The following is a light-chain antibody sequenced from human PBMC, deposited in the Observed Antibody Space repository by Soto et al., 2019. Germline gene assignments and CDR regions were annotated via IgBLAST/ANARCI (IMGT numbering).Light chain of an antibody. CDR3: QQFNNWPVT. J-gene: IGKJ3*01. V-gene: IGKV1D-13*01. Sequence: GDRVTITCRASQAISSALAWYQQKPGKPPKLLIYDASTLQSGVPSRFSGTASGTDFTLTINSLQPEDFATYYCQQFNNWPVTFGPGTKVDTK. CDR2: DAS. CDR1: QAISSA.